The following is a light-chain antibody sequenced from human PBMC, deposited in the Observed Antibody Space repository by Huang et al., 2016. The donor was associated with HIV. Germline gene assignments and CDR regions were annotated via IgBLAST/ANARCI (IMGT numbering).Light chain of an antibody. CDR3: QQYDPLPVT. J-gene: IGKJ5*01. CDR1: RDITKF. V-gene: IGKV1-33*01. Sequence: DVQMTQSPSSLSASVGDRVTFPCQASRDITKFLNWYQHKPGQAPKLLIYAASNLDTGVPSRFSGSGSRTDFTSTISRLPPEAFATYYCQQYDPLPVTFGQGTRLEIK. CDR2: AAS.